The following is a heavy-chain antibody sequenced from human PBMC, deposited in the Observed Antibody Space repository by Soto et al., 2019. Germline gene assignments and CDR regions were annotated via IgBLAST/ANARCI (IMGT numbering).Heavy chain of an antibody. CDR3: TTDTAVTGSWNYYDYGMDV. CDR1: GFTFSNAW. Sequence: GGSLRRSCSGSGFTFSNAWMSWVRQAPGKGLEWVGRVKRKPDGETVDSAAPGKGRFTISRDDSKNTTYLQMNSLKTEDTAVYYGTTDTAVTGSWNYYDYGMDVWGQGTTVTV. J-gene: IGHJ6*01. D-gene: IGHD6-13*01. CDR2: VKRKPDGETV. V-gene: IGHV3-15*01.